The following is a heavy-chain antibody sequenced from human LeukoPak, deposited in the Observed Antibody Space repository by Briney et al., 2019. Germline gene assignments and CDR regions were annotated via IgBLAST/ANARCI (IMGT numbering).Heavy chain of an antibody. J-gene: IGHJ4*02. V-gene: IGHV1-2*02. CDR3: ARATTFSSSWSPFDY. Sequence: ASVKVSCKASGYTFTGYYMHWVRQAPGQGLEWMGWINPNSGGTNYAQKFQGRVTMTRDTSISTAYMELSRLRSDDTAVYYCARATTFSSSWSPFDYWGQGTLVTVSS. D-gene: IGHD6-13*01. CDR2: INPNSGGT. CDR1: GYTFTGYY.